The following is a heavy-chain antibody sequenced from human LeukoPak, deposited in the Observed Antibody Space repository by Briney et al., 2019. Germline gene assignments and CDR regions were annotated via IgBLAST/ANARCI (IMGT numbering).Heavy chain of an antibody. J-gene: IGHJ4*02. Sequence: GGSLRLSCAASGFIVTANYMSWVRQAPGKGLEWVSSISSSSSYIYYADSVKGRFTISRDNAKNSLYLQMNSLRAEDTAVYYCARAGYGYWGQGTLVTVSS. CDR3: ARAGYGY. CDR1: GFIVTANY. V-gene: IGHV3-21*01. CDR2: ISSSSSYI. D-gene: IGHD1-1*01.